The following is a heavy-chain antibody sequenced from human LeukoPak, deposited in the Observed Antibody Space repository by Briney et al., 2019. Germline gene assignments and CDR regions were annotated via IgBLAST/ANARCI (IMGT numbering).Heavy chain of an antibody. D-gene: IGHD3-22*01. CDR1: RFTLSNYG. CDR3: ATLSTYYYDSSGYLDAFDI. J-gene: IGHJ3*02. V-gene: IGHV4-59*08. Sequence: GSLRLSCAASRFTLSNYGMHWVRQAPGKGLEWIGYIYYSGSTNYNPSLKSRVTISVDTSKNQFSLKLSSVTAADTAVYYCATLSTYYYDSSGYLDAFDIWGQGTMVTVSS. CDR2: IYYSGST.